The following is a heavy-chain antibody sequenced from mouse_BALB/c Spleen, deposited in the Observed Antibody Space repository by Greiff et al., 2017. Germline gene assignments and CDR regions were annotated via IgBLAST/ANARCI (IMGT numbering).Heavy chain of an antibody. J-gene: IGHJ4*01. CDR2: ISSGGGST. Sequence: EVKLVESGGGLVKPGGSLKLSCAASGFAFSSYDMSWVRQTPEKRLEWVAYISSGGGSTYYPDTVKGRFTISRDNAKNTLYLQMSSLKSEDTAMYYCARLNWDNYAMDYWGQGTSVTVSS. V-gene: IGHV5-12-1*01. CDR1: GFAFSSYD. D-gene: IGHD4-1*01. CDR3: ARLNWDNYAMDY.